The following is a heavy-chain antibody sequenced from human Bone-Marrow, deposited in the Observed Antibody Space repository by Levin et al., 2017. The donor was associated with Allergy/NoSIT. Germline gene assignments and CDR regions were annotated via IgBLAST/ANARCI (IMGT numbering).Heavy chain of an antibody. CDR2: ISSSGTTI. J-gene: IGHJ6*02. V-gene: IGHV3-11*01. CDR3: ARYRLAYCSGDGCYSAYDYHGMDV. CDR1: GFSFSDYY. D-gene: IGHD2-15*01. Sequence: GGSLRLSCAASGFSFSDYYMIWTRQAPGKGPEWVSYISSSGTTIQYADSLKGRFTISRDNAKNSLYLQMNSLSVEDTAVYYCARYRLAYCSGDGCYSAYDYHGMDVWGQGTTVTVSS.